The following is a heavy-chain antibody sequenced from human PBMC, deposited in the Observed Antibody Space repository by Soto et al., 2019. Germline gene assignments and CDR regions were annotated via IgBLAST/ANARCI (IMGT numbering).Heavy chain of an antibody. CDR2: IYYSGST. V-gene: IGHV4-39*01. Sequence: SENVSLTCTVWIGSISCGVLCWGWIRQPAGKGLEWIGSIYYSGSTYYNPSLKSRVTIAVDTSKNQFSLNLRSVTAADTAVYYCASRGAVGFWSGYRDSYCSFGLDVWVQGSTVT. CDR3: ASRGAVGFWSGYRDSYCSFGLDV. D-gene: IGHD3-3*01. CDR1: IGSISCGVLC. J-gene: IGHJ6*02.